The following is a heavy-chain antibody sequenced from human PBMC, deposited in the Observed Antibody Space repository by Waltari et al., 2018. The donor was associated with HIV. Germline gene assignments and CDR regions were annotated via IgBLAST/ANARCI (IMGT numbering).Heavy chain of an antibody. CDR2: INPNSSNT. Sequence: QVQLVQSGAEVKKPGASVKVSCKASGYTFTSYDLNWVRQATGHGLEWVGWINPNSSNTGSAHKFQGRLITTRNTPMSTAYMELGSLRSEATSVYYCARARYPRIAAAGTYWGQGTLVTVSS. D-gene: IGHD6-13*01. CDR1: GYTFTSYD. V-gene: IGHV1-8*01. CDR3: ARARYPRIAAAGTY. J-gene: IGHJ4*02.